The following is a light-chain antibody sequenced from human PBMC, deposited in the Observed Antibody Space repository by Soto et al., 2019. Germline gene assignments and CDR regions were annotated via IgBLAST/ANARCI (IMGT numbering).Light chain of an antibody. Sequence: QSVLTQPPSASGTPGQRVTFSCSGSSSNIGGNTVSWFQHLPRTAPKLLIFSNSQRPSGVPDRFSGAKSGTSASLAISGLQSADEANCYRATWDDGLSAYVFGTGSKGTVL. CDR3: ATWDDGLSAYV. CDR1: SSNIGGNT. CDR2: SNS. J-gene: IGLJ1*01. V-gene: IGLV1-44*01.